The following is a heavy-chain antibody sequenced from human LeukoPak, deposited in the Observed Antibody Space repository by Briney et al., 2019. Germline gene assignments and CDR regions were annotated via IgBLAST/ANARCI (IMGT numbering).Heavy chain of an antibody. V-gene: IGHV3-23*01. D-gene: IGHD2-15*01. CDR3: AKSTVGCSGGSCYSALES. CDR2: TNTDSAWT. Sequence: GGSPRLSCAASGFTFRTYVMSWVRLAPGRGPEWVAGTNTDSAWTYYADAVKGRFTISRDNSENMLYLQMNSLRVDDTAIYYCAKSTVGCSGGSCYSALESWGQGTLVTVSS. CDR1: GFTFRTYV. J-gene: IGHJ4*02.